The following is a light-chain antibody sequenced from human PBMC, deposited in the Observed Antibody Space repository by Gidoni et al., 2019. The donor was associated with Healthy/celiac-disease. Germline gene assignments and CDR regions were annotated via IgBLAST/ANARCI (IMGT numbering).Light chain of an antibody. CDR2: DAS. V-gene: IGKV3-11*01. J-gene: IGKJ4*02. CDR1: QSVTSY. CDR3: QRRSNWPPT. Sequence: EIVLTQSPATLSLSPGERATLSCRASQSVTSYLAWYQRKQGQPPSLLIYDASNGTTGITDRFSSSGAGTVFTLTISSLEPEDFAVYCCQRRSNWPPTFGRXTKVEIK.